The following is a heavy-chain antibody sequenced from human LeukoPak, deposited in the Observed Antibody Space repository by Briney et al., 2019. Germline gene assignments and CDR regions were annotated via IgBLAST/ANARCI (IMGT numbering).Heavy chain of an antibody. V-gene: IGHV3-43*01. Sequence: QTGGSLRLSCAASGFTFDDYTMHGVRQAPGKGLEWGSLISWDGGSTYYADSVKGRFTISRDNSKNSLYLQMNSLRTEDTALYYCAKDIDSAGIAAAGIGAFDIWGQGTMVTVSS. CDR1: GFTFDDYT. D-gene: IGHD6-13*01. J-gene: IGHJ3*02. CDR2: ISWDGGST. CDR3: AKDIDSAGIAAAGIGAFDI.